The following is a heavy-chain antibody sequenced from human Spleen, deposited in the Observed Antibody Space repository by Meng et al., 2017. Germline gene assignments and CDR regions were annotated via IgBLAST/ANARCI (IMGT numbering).Heavy chain of an antibody. J-gene: IGHJ6*02. V-gene: IGHV1-18*01. CDR3: ARDSYRSEMDTAILRRTPYYYYYGMDV. Sequence: ASVKVSCKASGYTFTSYGIIWVRQAPGQGLEWMGWISAYNGNTNYAQKLQGRVTMTTDTSTSTAYMELRSLRSDDTAVYYCARDSYRSEMDTAILRRTPYYYYYGMDVWGQGTTVTVSS. CDR2: ISAYNGNT. D-gene: IGHD5-18*01. CDR1: GYTFTSYG.